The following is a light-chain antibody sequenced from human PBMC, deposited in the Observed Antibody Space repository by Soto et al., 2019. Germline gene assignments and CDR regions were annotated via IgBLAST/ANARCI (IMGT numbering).Light chain of an antibody. Sequence: QSVLTQPRSVSGSPGQSVTISCTGTSSDFGGYNYVSWYQQHPDKAPKLMIYDVSKRPSGVPDRFSGSKSGNTASLTISGLQADDEADYYCCSYAGSYTFYVFGTGTKVTVL. J-gene: IGLJ1*01. CDR3: CSYAGSYTFYV. CDR1: SSDFGGYNY. V-gene: IGLV2-11*01. CDR2: DVS.